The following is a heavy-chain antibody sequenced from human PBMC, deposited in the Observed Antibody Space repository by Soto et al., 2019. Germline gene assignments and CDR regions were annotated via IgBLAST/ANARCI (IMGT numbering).Heavy chain of an antibody. CDR2: IHCSGRT. V-gene: IGHV4-59*01. J-gene: IGHJ4*02. D-gene: IGHD6-6*01. CDR1: RGSITDFY. CDR3: ARRGGVAARTFDY. Sequence: SETLSLTCTVSRGSITDFYWTWIRQPPGKALEWIGYIHCSGRTDYNPSLQSRVTISVDPSKTQFSVSLRSVTSADTPVYYCARRGGVAARTFDYWGQGALVTVS.